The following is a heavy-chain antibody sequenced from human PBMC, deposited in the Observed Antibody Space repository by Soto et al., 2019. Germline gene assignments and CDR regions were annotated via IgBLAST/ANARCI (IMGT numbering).Heavy chain of an antibody. Sequence: QVQLVQSGAEVKKPGASMRVSCKASGYTFSTYYLHWVRQAPGQGLEWMGIVTPSGGSTSYAQKFQGRVTVTRDTSTSTVYMELSSLRSEDTAIYYCARSDDYWYFDLWGRGTLVTVSS. CDR1: GYTFSTYY. V-gene: IGHV1-46*03. J-gene: IGHJ2*01. CDR2: VTPSGGST. CDR3: ARSDDYWYFDL.